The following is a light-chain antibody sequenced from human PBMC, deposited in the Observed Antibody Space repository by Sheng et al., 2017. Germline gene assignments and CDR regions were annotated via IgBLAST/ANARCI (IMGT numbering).Light chain of an antibody. V-gene: IGKV1-5*03. CDR3: QQYSDDWS. CDR2: KAS. Sequence: DIQITQSPSTLSASVGDRVTITCRASQNIRIWLAWYQQKPGKAPKVLIYKASNLESGVPSRFSGGGSGTQFTLTISNLQPDDFATYYCQQYSDDWSFGQGTQGGKQ. J-gene: IGKJ1*01. CDR1: QNIRIW.